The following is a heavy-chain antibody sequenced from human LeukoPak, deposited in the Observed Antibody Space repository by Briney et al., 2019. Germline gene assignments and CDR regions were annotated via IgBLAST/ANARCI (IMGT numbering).Heavy chain of an antibody. Sequence: SVKVSCKASGGTFSSYAISWVRQAPGQGLEWMGGIIPIFGTANYAQKFQGRVTITRDTSASTAYMELSSLRSEDTAVYYCARDRSSGWYLDYFDYWGQGTLVTVSS. D-gene: IGHD6-19*01. CDR2: IIPIFGTA. J-gene: IGHJ4*02. CDR3: ARDRSSGWYLDYFDY. CDR1: GGTFSSYA. V-gene: IGHV1-69*05.